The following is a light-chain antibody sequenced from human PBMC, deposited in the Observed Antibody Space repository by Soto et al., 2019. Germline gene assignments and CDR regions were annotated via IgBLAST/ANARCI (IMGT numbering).Light chain of an antibody. CDR3: CSYAGSSTPYV. CDR1: SSDVGSYNL. CDR2: EVS. V-gene: IGLV2-23*02. J-gene: IGLJ1*01. Sequence: LTQPASVSGSPGQSITLSCTGTSSDVGSYNLVSWYQQHPGKAPKLMIYEVSKRPSGVSNRFSGSKSGNTASLTISGLQAEDEADYYCCSYAGSSTPYVFGTGTKVTVL.